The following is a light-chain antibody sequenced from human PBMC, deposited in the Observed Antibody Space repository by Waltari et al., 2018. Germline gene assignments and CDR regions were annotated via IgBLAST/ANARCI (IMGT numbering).Light chain of an antibody. Sequence: QSALTQPASVSGTPGPSITISCTGTTRVVGNYDLVPWYQQHPGKAPKRLICEVIKRPSGVASRFSGSKSGNTASLTISGLQCEDEADYYCCSYAGRGTYVFGSGTKVTVL. CDR3: CSYAGRGTYV. CDR1: TRVVGNYDL. J-gene: IGLJ1*01. V-gene: IGLV2-23*02. CDR2: EVI.